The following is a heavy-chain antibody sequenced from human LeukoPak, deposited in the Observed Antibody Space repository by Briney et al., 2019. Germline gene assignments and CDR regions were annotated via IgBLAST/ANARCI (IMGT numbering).Heavy chain of an antibody. CDR3: ARPIGYSSGGFDL. D-gene: IGHD2-15*01. CDR1: GYTFSSYA. J-gene: IGHJ2*01. CDR2: INAGNGNT. Sequence: GASVKVSCKASGYTFSSYAMHWVRQAPGQRLEWMGWINAGNGNTKNSQNFQDRVTFTRDTSVSIAYMELSSLRSEDTAVYYCARPIGYSSGGFDLWGRGTLVTVSS. V-gene: IGHV1-3*01.